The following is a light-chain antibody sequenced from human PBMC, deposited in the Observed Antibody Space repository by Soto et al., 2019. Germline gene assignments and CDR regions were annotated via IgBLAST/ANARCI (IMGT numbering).Light chain of an antibody. V-gene: IGKV1-39*01. J-gene: IGKJ4*01. CDR3: QQSYSTPLT. CDR2: AAS. Sequence: DIQMTQSPSSLSASVGDRVTITCRASQSTSGYLNWYQQKPGKAPKLLIYAASSLQSGVPSRFSGSGSGTDFTLTISSLQPEDFATYYCQQSYSTPLTFGGGTKVEIK. CDR1: QSTSGY.